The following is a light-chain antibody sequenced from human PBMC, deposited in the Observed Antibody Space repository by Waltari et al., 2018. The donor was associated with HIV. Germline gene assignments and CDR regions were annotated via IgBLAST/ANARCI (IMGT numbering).Light chain of an antibody. J-gene: IGLJ2*01. CDR1: SSNIGTND. V-gene: IGLV1-51*01. CDR3: ATPDNDLGPVV. Sequence: SVLTQPPSKSAAPGQTVTISCSGHSSNIGTNDVSWYQQLPGAAPRLIIYESTKRPSGISARFSASKSDTTAALGIAGLQLGDEAIYYGATPDNDLGPVVFG. CDR2: EST.